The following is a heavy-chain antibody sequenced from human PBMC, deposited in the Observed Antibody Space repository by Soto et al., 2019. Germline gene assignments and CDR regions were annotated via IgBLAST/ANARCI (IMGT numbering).Heavy chain of an antibody. Sequence: QVQLVQSGAEVKKPGSSVKVSCKASGGTFSTYVTTWVRQAPGQGLEWMGGIIPIFGTPHYAQKFQGRASITADEYTSTAYMELSSLRSDDTAVYYCARPTLEYYYDNCGYSSDYWGQGTLVTVSS. CDR2: IIPIFGTP. J-gene: IGHJ4*02. V-gene: IGHV1-69*12. CDR3: ARPTLEYYYDNCGYSSDY. CDR1: GGTFSTYV. D-gene: IGHD3-22*01.